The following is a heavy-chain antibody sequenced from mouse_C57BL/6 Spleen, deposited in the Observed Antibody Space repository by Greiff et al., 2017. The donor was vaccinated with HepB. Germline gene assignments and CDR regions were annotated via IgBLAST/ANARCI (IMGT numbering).Heavy chain of an antibody. D-gene: IGHD3-2*02. CDR1: GYSITSGYY. CDR3: ASLDSSGSH. Sequence: ESGPGLVKPSQSLSLTCSVTGYSITSGYYWNWIRQFPGNKLEWMGYISYDGSNNYNPSLKNRISITRDTSKNQFFLKLNSVTTEDTATYYCASLDSSGSHWGQGTTLTVSS. J-gene: IGHJ2*01. V-gene: IGHV3-6*01. CDR2: ISYDGSN.